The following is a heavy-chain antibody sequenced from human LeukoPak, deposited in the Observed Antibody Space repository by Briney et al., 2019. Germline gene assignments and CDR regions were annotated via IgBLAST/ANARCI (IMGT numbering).Heavy chain of an antibody. D-gene: IGHD6-6*01. CDR1: GGSISSGSYY. V-gene: IGHV4-61*02. CDR3: SKYQLFAFDI. Sequence: SETLSLTCTVSGGSISSGSYYWSWIRQPAGKGLEWIGRIYTSGSTDYNPSLKSRVTISVDKSKNQFSLKLSSVTAADTAVYYCSKYQLFAFDIWGQGTMVTVSS. CDR2: IYTSGST. J-gene: IGHJ3*02.